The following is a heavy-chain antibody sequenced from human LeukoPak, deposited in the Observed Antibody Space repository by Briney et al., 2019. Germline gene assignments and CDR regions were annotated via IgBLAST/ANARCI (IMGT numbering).Heavy chain of an antibody. J-gene: IGHJ4*02. CDR3: AKETIFGVVIIYFDY. Sequence: PGGSLRLSCAASGFTFSSYAMSWVHQAPGKGLEWVSAISGSGGSTYYADSVKGRFTISRDNSKNTLYLQMNSLRAEDTAVYYCAKETIFGVVIIYFDYWGQGTLVTVSS. V-gene: IGHV3-23*01. CDR2: ISGSGGST. CDR1: GFTFSSYA. D-gene: IGHD3-3*01.